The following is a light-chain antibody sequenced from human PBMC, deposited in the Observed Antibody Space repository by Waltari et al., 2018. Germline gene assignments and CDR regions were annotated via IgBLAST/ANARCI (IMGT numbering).Light chain of an antibody. J-gene: IGKJ4*01. CDR1: HSISTF. Sequence: EIVLTQSPATLSLSPGETATLSCRASHSISTFLAWYQQKPGQAPRLLIYDASSRASGIPDRSTGSGSGDDFTLTISSLEPEDFAVYYCQQRSNWPPLTFGGGTKVEI. CDR2: DAS. V-gene: IGKV3-11*01. CDR3: QQRSNWPPLT.